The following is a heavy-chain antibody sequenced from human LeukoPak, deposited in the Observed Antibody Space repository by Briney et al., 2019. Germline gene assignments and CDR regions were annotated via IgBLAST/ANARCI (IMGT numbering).Heavy chain of an antibody. CDR2: IVISGGST. CDR1: ASTPPNSD. V-gene: IGHV3-23*01. CDR3: AEGVASTGATY. J-gene: IGHJ4*02. Sequence: GGSLRLSCAASASTPPNSDMTWVRQAPGKGLEWVSTIVISGGSTYYADSVKGRFTISRDNSQNTLFLQMSNLRAEDTAVYYCAEGVASTGATYWGQGTLVTVSS. D-gene: IGHD5-24*01.